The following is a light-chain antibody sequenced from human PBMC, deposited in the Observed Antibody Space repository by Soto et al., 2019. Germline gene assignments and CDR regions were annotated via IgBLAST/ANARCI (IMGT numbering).Light chain of an antibody. Sequence: QAVVTQEPSLTVSPGGTVTLTCGSSTGPVTNGHFPYWFQQKPGQAPRPLIYDTDTKHSWTPARFSGSLLGDKAALTLSGARPEDEADYYFFLSLTGRLYVFGPGTKVTVL. J-gene: IGLJ1*01. CDR1: TGPVTNGHF. CDR2: DTD. V-gene: IGLV7-46*01. CDR3: FLSLTGRLYV.